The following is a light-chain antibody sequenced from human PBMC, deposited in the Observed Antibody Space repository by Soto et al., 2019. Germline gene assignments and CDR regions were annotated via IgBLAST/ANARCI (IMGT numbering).Light chain of an antibody. J-gene: IGKJ3*01. CDR3: QQRSSWPFT. Sequence: EVVLTQSPATLSLSPGEGATLSCRASQSIGNYLAWYQQKPGQAPRLLIYATSIKATGIPAWFSGSGSGTDFTLTISSLEPEDFAVYYCQQRSSWPFTLGPGTKVDIK. V-gene: IGKV3-11*01. CDR1: QSIGNY. CDR2: ATS.